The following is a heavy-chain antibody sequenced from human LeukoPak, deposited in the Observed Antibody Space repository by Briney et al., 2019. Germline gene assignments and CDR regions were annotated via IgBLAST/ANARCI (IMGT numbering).Heavy chain of an antibody. J-gene: IGHJ6*02. V-gene: IGHV4-30-4*01. Sequence: PSETLSLTCTVSGGSISSYYWSWIRQPPGKGLEWIGYIYYSGSTYYSPSLKSRVTISVDTSKNQFSLKLSSVTAADTAVYYCARGDIVAANYYYYYYGMDVWGQGTTVTVSS. D-gene: IGHD5-12*01. CDR3: ARGDIVAANYYYYYYGMDV. CDR2: IYYSGST. CDR1: GGSISSYY.